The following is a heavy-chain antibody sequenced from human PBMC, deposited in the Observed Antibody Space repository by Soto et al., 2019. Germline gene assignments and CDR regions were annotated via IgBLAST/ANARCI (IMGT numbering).Heavy chain of an antibody. D-gene: IGHD1-26*01. CDR1: GYTFINYG. J-gene: IGHJ3*01. CDR3: ARWSAIVGGAEALDV. Sequence: QVQLVQSGAEVKKPGASVRVSCKTSGYTFINYGITWVRQAPGQGLEWMGWLSAYNGDTSSSEKLQDRFTMTTDPSTNTVYMDLRSLTSADTAVYYCARWSAIVGGAEALDVWGQGTMVIVSS. V-gene: IGHV1-18*01. CDR2: LSAYNGDT.